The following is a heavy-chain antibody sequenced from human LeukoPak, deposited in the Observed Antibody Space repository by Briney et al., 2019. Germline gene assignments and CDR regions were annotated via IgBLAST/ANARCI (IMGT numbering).Heavy chain of an antibody. D-gene: IGHD3-10*01. J-gene: IGHJ4*02. CDR2: ISAYNGNT. V-gene: IGHV1-18*04. Sequence: GASVKVSCKASGYTFTGYYMHWVRQAPGQGLEWMGWISAYNGNTNYAQKFQGRVTMTTETSTSTAYMDLRSLRSDDTAVYYCARVWFGELPEGPDYWGQGTLVTVSS. CDR1: GYTFTGYY. CDR3: ARVWFGELPEGPDY.